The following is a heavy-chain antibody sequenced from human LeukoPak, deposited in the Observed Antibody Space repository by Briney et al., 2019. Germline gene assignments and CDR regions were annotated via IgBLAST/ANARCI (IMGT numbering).Heavy chain of an antibody. D-gene: IGHD6-6*01. V-gene: IGHV3-66*02. CDR3: ASIAARTNDYYYYMDV. J-gene: IGHJ6*03. CDR1: GFTVSSNY. CDR2: VYSGGST. Sequence: GGSLRLSCAASGFTVSSNYMSWVRQAPGKGLDWVSVVYSGGSTYYADSVKGRFTISRDNSKNTLYLQMNSLRAEDTAVYYCASIAARTNDYYYYMDVWGKGTTVTVSS.